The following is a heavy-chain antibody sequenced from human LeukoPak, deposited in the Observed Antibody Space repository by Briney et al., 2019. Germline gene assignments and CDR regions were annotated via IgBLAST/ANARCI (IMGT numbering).Heavy chain of an antibody. CDR1: GYSISSGYY. D-gene: IGHD6-13*01. V-gene: IGHV4-38-2*02. Sequence: SETLSLTCTVSGYSISSGYYWGWIRQPPGKGLEWIGSIYHSGNTYYNPSLKSRVTISVDRSKNQFSLKLSSVTAADTAVYYCARQRAADVDYWGQGTLVTVSS. J-gene: IGHJ4*02. CDR3: ARQRAADVDY. CDR2: IYHSGNT.